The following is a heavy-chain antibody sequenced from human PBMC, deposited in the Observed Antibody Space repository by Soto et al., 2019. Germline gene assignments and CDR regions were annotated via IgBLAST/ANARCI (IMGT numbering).Heavy chain of an antibody. D-gene: IGHD3-10*01. J-gene: IGHJ4*02. V-gene: IGHV4-34*01. Sequence: PSETLSLTCAVYGVSFSGYYWIWIRQPPGKGLEWIGEINHSGSTNYNPSLKSRVTISVDTSKNQFSLKLSSVTAADTAVYYCASGSMVRFDYWGQGTLVTVSS. CDR2: INHSGST. CDR3: ASGSMVRFDY. CDR1: GVSFSGYY.